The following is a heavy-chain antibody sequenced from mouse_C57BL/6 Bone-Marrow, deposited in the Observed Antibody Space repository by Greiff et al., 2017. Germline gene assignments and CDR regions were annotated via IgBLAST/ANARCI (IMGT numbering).Heavy chain of an antibody. CDR3: ARSRDYEAWFAY. D-gene: IGHD2-4*01. Sequence: QVQLQQPGAELVRPGSSVKLSCKASGYTFTSYWMQWVKQRPIHGLEWIGNIDPSDSETHYNQKFKDKATLTVDKSSSPAYMQLSSLTSEDSAVYYCARSRDYEAWFAYWGQGTLVTVSA. CDR2: IDPSDSET. J-gene: IGHJ3*01. CDR1: GYTFTSYW. V-gene: IGHV1-52*01.